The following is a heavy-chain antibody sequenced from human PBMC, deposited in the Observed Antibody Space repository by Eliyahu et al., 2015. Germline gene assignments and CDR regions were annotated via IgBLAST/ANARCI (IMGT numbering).Heavy chain of an antibody. CDR3: AKKCAGTYWSPPED. CDR1: GFPFSIYG. Sequence: QVQLVESGGGVVQPGRSLRLSCAASGFPFSIYGMPWARQAPGKGLEWVAVTSSDGGTKYYAESVKGRFTISRDNSQNMXYLQMNSLRAEDTAIYYCAKKCAGTYWSPPEDWGQGTLVTVSS. CDR2: TSSDGGTK. J-gene: IGHJ1*01. D-gene: IGHD1-1*01. V-gene: IGHV3-30*18.